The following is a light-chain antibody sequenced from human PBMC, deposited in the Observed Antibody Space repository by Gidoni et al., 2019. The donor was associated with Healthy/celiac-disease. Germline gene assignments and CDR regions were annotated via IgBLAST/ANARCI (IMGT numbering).Light chain of an antibody. CDR1: QSVSSY. V-gene: IGKV3-11*01. CDR3: QQRSNWPPG. J-gene: IGKJ2*01. CDR2: DAS. Sequence: EIVLTQSPATLSLSPGERATLSCRASQSVSSYLAWYQQKPGQAPRLLIYDASNRATGIPARFSGSGSGTDFTLTISSLEPEDFAVYYCQQRSNWPPGVGQXTKLEIK.